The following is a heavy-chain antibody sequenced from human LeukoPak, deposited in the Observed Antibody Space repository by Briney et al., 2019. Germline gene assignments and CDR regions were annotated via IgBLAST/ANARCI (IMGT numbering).Heavy chain of an antibody. J-gene: IGHJ3*02. CDR1: GYTFTSYF. Sequence: ASVKVSYKASGYTFTSYFMHWVRQAPGQGLEWMGIINPSGGSTSYAQNFQGRVTMTRDMSTSTVYMELSSLRSEDTAVYFCARDRWQHAFDIWGQGTMVTVSS. CDR2: INPSGGST. CDR3: ARDRWQHAFDI. D-gene: IGHD3-16*02. V-gene: IGHV1-46*01.